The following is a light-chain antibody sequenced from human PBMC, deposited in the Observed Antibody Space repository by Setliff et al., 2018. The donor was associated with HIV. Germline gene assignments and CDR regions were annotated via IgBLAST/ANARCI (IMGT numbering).Light chain of an antibody. CDR3: AAWDDSLNGLYV. CDR2: SDN. V-gene: IGLV1-44*01. J-gene: IGLJ1*01. Sequence: QSALTQPPSASGAPRQRVTISCSGSSSNIGSNTVNWYQQVPRTAPKLLIYSDNQRPSGVPDRFSGSKSGTSASLAISGLQSEDEADYYCAAWDDSLNGLYVFGTGTKVTVL. CDR1: SSNIGSNT.